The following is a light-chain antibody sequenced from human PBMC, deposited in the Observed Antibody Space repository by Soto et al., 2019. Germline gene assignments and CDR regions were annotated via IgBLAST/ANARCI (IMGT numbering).Light chain of an antibody. V-gene: IGKV3-20*01. Sequence: EIVLTQSPGTLSLSPGERATLSCRASQSVSSSYLAWYQQKPGQAPRLLIYGASSRATGIPDRFSGSGSGTDFTLTISRLEPEDLEVYYCQQYGSSPWTFGQGTKV. CDR1: QSVSSSY. J-gene: IGKJ1*01. CDR2: GAS. CDR3: QQYGSSPWT.